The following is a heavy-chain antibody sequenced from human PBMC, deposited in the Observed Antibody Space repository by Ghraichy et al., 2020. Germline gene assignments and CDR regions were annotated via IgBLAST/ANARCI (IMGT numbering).Heavy chain of an antibody. CDR2: ITGGNTI. CDR3: ARDSTGGAAFDI. CDR1: GFTFSYYS. V-gene: IGHV3-11*01. D-gene: IGHD3-10*01. Sequence: GGSLRLSCTASGFTFSYYSMSWIRQAPGKGLEWVSYITGGNTIYYAGSVKGRFTISRDNAKNSLYLQMISLRAEDTAVYYCARDSTGGAAFDIWGQGTTVTVSS. J-gene: IGHJ3*02.